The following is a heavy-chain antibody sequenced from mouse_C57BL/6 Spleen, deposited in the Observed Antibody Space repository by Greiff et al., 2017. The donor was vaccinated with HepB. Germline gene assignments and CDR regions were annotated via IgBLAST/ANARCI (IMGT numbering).Heavy chain of an antibody. CDR1: GFTFSSYA. CDR2: ISDGGSYT. Sequence: EVKLVESGGGLVKPGGSLKLSCAASGFTFSSYAMSWVRQTPEKRLEWVATISDGGSYTYYPDNVKGRFTISRDNAKNNLYLQMSHLKSEDTAMYYCAREDDGYLFDYWGQGTTLTVSS. J-gene: IGHJ2*01. D-gene: IGHD2-3*01. CDR3: AREDDGYLFDY. V-gene: IGHV5-4*01.